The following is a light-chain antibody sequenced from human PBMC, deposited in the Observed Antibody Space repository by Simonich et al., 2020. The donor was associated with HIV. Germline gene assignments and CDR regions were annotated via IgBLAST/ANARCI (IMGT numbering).Light chain of an antibody. J-gene: IGKJ3*01. Sequence: DIVMTQSPDSLAVSLGKRATINCKSSQSVLYNSNNKNYLVWYQQKQVQPPKLLIYWASTRESGVPDRFSGSGSGTDFTLTISSLQAEDVAVYYCQQYYSTPFTFGPGTKVDIK. CDR1: QSVLYNSNNKNY. CDR3: QQYYSTPFT. V-gene: IGKV4-1*01. CDR2: WAS.